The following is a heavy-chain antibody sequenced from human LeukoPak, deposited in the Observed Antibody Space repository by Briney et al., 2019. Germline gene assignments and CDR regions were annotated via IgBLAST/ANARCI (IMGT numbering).Heavy chain of an antibody. CDR3: ARGSCSGGSCPYDF. D-gene: IGHD2-15*01. CDR2: VTYDGNHK. V-gene: IGHV3-33*05. J-gene: IGHJ4*02. Sequence: GGSLRLSCAASGFSFSNHGMNWVRQAPGKGLEWVAVVTYDGNHKNYADSVKGRFTISRDNSKNTLYLQMNSLRAEDTPVFYCARGSCSGGSCPYDFWGQGTLVTVSS. CDR1: GFSFSNHG.